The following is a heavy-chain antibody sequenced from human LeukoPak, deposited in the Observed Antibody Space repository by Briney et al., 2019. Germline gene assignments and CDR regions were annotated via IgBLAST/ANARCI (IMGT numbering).Heavy chain of an antibody. CDR3: ARGESRDY. CDR2: ISGSSTYI. J-gene: IGHJ4*02. D-gene: IGHD5-24*01. V-gene: IGHV3-21*04. CDR1: GFTFSSYS. Sequence: GGSLRLSCAASGFTFSSYSMNWVRQAPGKGLEWVSSISGSSTYIYYADSVKGRFSISRDNAKNSLYLQMNSLRVEDTAVYYCARGESRDYWGQGTLVTVSS.